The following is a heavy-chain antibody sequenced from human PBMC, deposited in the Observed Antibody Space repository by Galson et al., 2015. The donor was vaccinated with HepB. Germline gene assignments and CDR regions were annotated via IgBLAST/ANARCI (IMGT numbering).Heavy chain of an antibody. D-gene: IGHD3-10*01. CDR1: GYTFSDYF. CDR2: LNPKSGGA. V-gene: IGHV1-2*06. J-gene: IGHJ6*03. CDR3: ARATITMVQVYRMDL. Sequence: SVKVSCKASGYTFSDYFIYWVRQAPGQGLEWMGRLNPKSGGANYAPKFQGRVTMTRDMSISTAYMELNSLRFDDTAMYFCARATITMVQVYRMDLWGKGTTVIVSS.